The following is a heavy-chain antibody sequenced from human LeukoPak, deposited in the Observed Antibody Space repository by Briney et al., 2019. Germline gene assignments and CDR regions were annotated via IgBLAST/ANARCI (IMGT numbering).Heavy chain of an antibody. Sequence: GGSLRLSCTASGFTFSHHWMTWVRQAPGKGLKWVANIKEDGSEKDYVDSVKGRFTISRDNGKNSLYLQMNSLRGEDTAVYYCARLNWNYADYWGQGTLVTVST. D-gene: IGHD3-3*01. CDR1: GFTFSHHW. J-gene: IGHJ4*02. CDR2: IKEDGSEK. CDR3: ARLNWNYADY. V-gene: IGHV3-7*01.